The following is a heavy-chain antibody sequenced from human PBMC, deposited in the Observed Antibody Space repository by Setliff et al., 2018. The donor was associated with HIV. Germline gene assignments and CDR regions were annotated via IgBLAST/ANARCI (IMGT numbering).Heavy chain of an antibody. CDR1: GGSLSGYY. CDR3: ARGPGWPNWFDP. CDR2: IYHSGST. J-gene: IGHJ5*02. Sequence: SEILSLTCAVYGGSLSGYYWSWLRQPPGKGLEWIGEIYHSGSTNYKPSLKTRVTISVDKSKNQFSLKLSSVTAADTAVYYCARGPGWPNWFDPWGQGTLVTVSS. V-gene: IGHV4-34*01. D-gene: IGHD6-19*01.